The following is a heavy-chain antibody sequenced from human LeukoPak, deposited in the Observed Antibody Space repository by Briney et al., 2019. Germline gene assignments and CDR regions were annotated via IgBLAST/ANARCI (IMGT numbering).Heavy chain of an antibody. V-gene: IGHV1-8*02. CDR2: MNPKSAHT. D-gene: IGHD2-8*01. CDR3: ARNPGVDYYMDV. Sequence: GASVKVSCKASGYTFSSYDIHWVRQATGHGLEWMGWMNPKSAHTGHAQKFQGRVTMTRNTSISTAYMELSSLRSEDTAVYYCARNPGVDYYMDVWGKGTTVTVSS. CDR1: GYTFSSYD. J-gene: IGHJ6*03.